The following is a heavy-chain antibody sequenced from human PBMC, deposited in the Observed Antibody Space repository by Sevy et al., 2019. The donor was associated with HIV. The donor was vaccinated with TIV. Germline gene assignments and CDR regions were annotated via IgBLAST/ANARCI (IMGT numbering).Heavy chain of an antibody. J-gene: IGHJ5*02. CDR3: ARDHNTGWCNWFDP. V-gene: IGHV3-30*02. CDR1: GFNVNNYV. D-gene: IGHD3-9*01. CDR2: VPYDGSKS. Sequence: GGSLRLSCEVSGFNVNNYVMHWVRQAPGKGLEWVAMVPYDGSKSNYVDSVKGRFTISRDYSENTLYLQMNNLRVEDTAVYYCARDHNTGWCNWFDPWGQGTLVTVSS.